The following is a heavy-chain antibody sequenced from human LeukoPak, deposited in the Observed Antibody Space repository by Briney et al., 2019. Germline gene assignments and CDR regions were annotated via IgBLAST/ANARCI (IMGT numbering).Heavy chain of an antibody. CDR3: ARDLAYGDPPSGFDP. CDR1: GYNFIDYY. D-gene: IGHD4-17*01. V-gene: IGHV1-2*02. J-gene: IGHJ5*02. CDR2: INPNGGGT. Sequence: ASVTVSCKTSGYNFIDYYVYWVRQAPGQRLEWMGWINPNGGGTNYAQKFQGRVTMTRDTSITTAYMELSNLRSDDTAVYFCARDLAYGDPPSGFDPWGQGTLVTVSS.